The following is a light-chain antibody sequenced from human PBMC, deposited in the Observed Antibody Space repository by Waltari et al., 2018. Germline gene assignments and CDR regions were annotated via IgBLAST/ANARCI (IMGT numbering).Light chain of an antibody. CDR1: QYISGF. CDR2: AAS. V-gene: IGKV1-39*01. CDR3: QQGYSAPCT. Sequence: DIQMTQSPSSLSASVGDRVTITCRASQYISGFLNWYQQKQGKAPKLLIYAASSLQTGVPSKFSGSGSGTDFTLTISSLQPEDFATYYCQQGYSAPCTFGQGTKLEI. J-gene: IGKJ2*02.